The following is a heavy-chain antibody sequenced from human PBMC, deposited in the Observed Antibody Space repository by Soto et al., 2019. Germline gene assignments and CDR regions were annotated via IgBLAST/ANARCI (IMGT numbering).Heavy chain of an antibody. V-gene: IGHV4-39*01. CDR1: GGSISSSSYY. J-gene: IGHJ4*02. Sequence: SETLSLTCTVSGGSISSSSYYWGWIRQPPGKGLEWIGSTYYSGSTYYNPSLKSRVTISVDTSKNQFSLKLSSVTAADTAVYYCARYDVXAAAGLDYWGQGTLVTVSS. D-gene: IGHD6-13*01. CDR2: TYYSGST. CDR3: ARYDVXAAAGLDY.